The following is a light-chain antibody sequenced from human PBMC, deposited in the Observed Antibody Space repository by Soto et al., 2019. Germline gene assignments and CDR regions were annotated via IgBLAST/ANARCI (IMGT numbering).Light chain of an antibody. Sequence: EIVMTQSPATLSVSPGDRATLSCRASQSVDNDLAWYQQKPGQPPRLLIYDASTRATGIPAGFSGSQSGTEFTLTISSLLSEDFAVYFCQQYNNWPLTFGGGTKVDIK. CDR3: QQYNNWPLT. V-gene: IGKV3D-15*01. CDR1: QSVDND. J-gene: IGKJ4*01. CDR2: DAS.